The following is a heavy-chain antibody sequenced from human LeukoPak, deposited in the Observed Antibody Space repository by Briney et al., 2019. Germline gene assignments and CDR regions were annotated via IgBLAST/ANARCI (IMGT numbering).Heavy chain of an antibody. D-gene: IGHD2-21*01. Sequence: GGCLRLSCAASGFILSRYAMSWVRQAPGDGLEWVAAISGSGGSTYYGDSVKGPFTIATDHYKNTLYLQMDSLRAEHSAVYYCSRDKGGDCWGQGTLVTVSS. CDR2: ISGSGGST. CDR3: SRDKGGDC. V-gene: IGHV3-23*01. J-gene: IGHJ4*02. CDR1: GFILSRYA.